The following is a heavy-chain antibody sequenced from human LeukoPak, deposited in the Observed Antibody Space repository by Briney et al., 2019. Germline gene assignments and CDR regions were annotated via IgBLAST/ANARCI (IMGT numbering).Heavy chain of an antibody. CDR1: RFTFSKAW. J-gene: IGHJ4*02. Sequence: GGSLRLSCAASRFTFSKAWMSWVRQAPGKGLEWVGRIKSKSDGGTTDYAAPVKGRFTITRDDSKNMVYLQMNSLKIEDTAMYFCTSGEDCSKTSCYTDWGQGTLVTVSP. CDR2: IKSKSDGGTT. CDR3: TSGEDCSKTSCYTD. V-gene: IGHV3-15*01. D-gene: IGHD2-2*02.